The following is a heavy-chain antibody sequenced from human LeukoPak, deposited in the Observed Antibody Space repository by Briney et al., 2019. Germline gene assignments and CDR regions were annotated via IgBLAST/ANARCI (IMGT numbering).Heavy chain of an antibody. CDR1: GCSISSHF. D-gene: IGHD6-19*01. CDR3: TKATQWLAFDY. Sequence: SETLSLTCTVSGCSISSHFWSWIRQPPGKGLEWIGNIYNSGTTNYNPSLESRVTISVDTSKNQLSLQLTSVTAADTAVYYCTKATQWLAFDYWGRGTLVTVSS. V-gene: IGHV4-59*11. CDR2: IYNSGTT. J-gene: IGHJ4*02.